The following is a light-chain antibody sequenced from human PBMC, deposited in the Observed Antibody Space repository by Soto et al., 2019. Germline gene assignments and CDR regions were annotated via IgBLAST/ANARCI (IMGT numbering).Light chain of an antibody. Sequence: DIQMIQSPSSLSASVGDRVTLPCQASQDISNYLNWYQQTLGIVAKLMIYDASNLDTGVPSRFSGSGSGTDFTFTISSLQPEDIAPYYCQQYSNLITFGQGTRLEI. CDR3: QQYSNLIT. CDR1: QDISNY. V-gene: IGKV1-33*01. J-gene: IGKJ5*01. CDR2: DAS.